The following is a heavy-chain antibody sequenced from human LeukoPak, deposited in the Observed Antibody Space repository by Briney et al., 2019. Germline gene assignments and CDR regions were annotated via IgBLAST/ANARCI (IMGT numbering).Heavy chain of an antibody. CDR1: GFTFSSYG. V-gene: IGHV3-30*03. Sequence: GGSLRLSCAASGFTFSSYGMHWVRQAPGKGLEWVAVISYDGSNKYYADSVKGRFTISRDNSKNTLYLQMNSLRAEDTAVYYCARDYPIYYYGMDVWGQGTTVTVSS. J-gene: IGHJ6*02. CDR2: ISYDGSNK. CDR3: ARDYPIYYYGMDV.